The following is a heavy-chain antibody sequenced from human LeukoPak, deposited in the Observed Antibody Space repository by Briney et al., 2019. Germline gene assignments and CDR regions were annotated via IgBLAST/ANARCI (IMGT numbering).Heavy chain of an antibody. CDR1: GYTFTGYY. D-gene: IGHD1-26*01. V-gene: IGHV1-18*04. J-gene: IGHJ4*02. CDR2: ISAYNGNT. CDR3: ARDEGATTNFDY. Sequence: ASVTVSFKASGYTFTGYYMRWVRQAPGQGREWMGWISAYNGNTNYAQKLQGRVTMTTDTSTSTAYMELRSLRSDDTAVYYCARDEGATTNFDYWGQGTLVTVSS.